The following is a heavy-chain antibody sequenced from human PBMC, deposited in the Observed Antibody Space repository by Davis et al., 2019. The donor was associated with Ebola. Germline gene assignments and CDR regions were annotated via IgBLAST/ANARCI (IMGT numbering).Heavy chain of an antibody. CDR2: ITTTSTST. V-gene: IGHV3-11*01. D-gene: IGHD6-25*01. CDR1: GFPFRDFY. CDR3: ARVSGP. Sequence: GESLKISCAASGFPFRDFYMSWIRQAPGKGLEWLSSITTTSTSTYYADSVKGRFTISRDNARNSLFLRMNSLRADDTAVYYCARVSGPWGQGTLVTVSS. J-gene: IGHJ5*02.